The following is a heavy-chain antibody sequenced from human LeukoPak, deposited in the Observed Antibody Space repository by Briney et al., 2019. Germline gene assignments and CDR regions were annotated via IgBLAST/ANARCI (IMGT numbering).Heavy chain of an antibody. CDR2: INPNSGDT. J-gene: IGHJ4*02. D-gene: IGHD6-13*01. CDR1: GYTFTGYY. V-gene: IGHV1-2*06. CDR3: ARAPFILHSSSWSYYFDY. Sequence: ASVKVSCKASGYTFTGYYVHWVRQAPGQGLEWMGRINPNSGDTNYAQKFQGRVTMTRDTSISTAYMELSRLRSDDTAVYYCARAPFILHSSSWSYYFDYWGQGTLVTVSS.